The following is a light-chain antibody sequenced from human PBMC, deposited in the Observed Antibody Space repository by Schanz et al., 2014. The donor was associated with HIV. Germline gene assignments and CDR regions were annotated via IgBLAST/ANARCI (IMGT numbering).Light chain of an antibody. CDR1: NSDVGSYNL. Sequence: QSALTQPASVSGSPGQSITISCTGANSDVGSYNLLSWYQQHPGKAPKLMIFEVSKRPSGISSRFSGSKSGNTASLTISGLQAEDEADYYCSSYSSEGSPYVIGTGTKLTVL. CDR2: EVS. V-gene: IGLV2-14*02. J-gene: IGLJ1*01. CDR3: SSYSSEGSPYV.